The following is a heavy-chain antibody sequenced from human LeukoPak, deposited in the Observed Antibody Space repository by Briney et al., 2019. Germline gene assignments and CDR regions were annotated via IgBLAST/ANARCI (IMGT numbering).Heavy chain of an antibody. CDR3: ARRSGSSMIEY. Sequence: GESLKISCKGSGYSFTDYWIGWVRQRPGKGLEWMGMIYPGDSDTRYSPSFQGQVTISADKSISTAHLQWSSLKALDTAMYFCARRSGSSMIEYWGQGTLVTVSS. J-gene: IGHJ4*02. CDR2: IYPGDSDT. V-gene: IGHV5-51*01. CDR1: GYSFTDYW. D-gene: IGHD2-2*01.